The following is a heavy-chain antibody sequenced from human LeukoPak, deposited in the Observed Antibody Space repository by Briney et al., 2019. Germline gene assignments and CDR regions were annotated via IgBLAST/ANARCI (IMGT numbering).Heavy chain of an antibody. CDR2: ISAYNGNT. D-gene: IGHD5-12*01. Sequence: ASVKVSCKASGYTFTSYGISWVRQAPGQGLEWMGWISAYNGNTNYAQKLQGRVTMTTDTSTSTAYMELRSLRSDDTAVYYCAREWSGYDSYYYYYMDVWGKGTTVTVSS. CDR3: AREWSGYDSYYYYYMDV. CDR1: GYTFTSYG. J-gene: IGHJ6*03. V-gene: IGHV1-18*01.